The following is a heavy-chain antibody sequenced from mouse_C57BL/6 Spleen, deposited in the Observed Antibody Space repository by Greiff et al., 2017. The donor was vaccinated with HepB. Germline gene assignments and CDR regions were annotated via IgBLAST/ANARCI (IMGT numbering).Heavy chain of an antibody. CDR2: ISSGSSTI. J-gene: IGHJ4*01. CDR3: ARNYYGSSYGGMDY. Sequence: EVKVEESGGGLVKPGGSLKLSCAASGFTFSDYGMHWVRQAPEKGLEWVAYISSGSSTIYYADTVKGRFTISRDNAKNTLFLQMTSLRSEDTAMYYCARNYYGSSYGGMDYWGQGISVTVSS. CDR1: GFTFSDYG. D-gene: IGHD1-1*01. V-gene: IGHV5-17*01.